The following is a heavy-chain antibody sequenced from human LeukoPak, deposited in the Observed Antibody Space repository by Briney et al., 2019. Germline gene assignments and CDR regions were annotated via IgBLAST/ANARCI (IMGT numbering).Heavy chain of an antibody. Sequence: ASVKVSCKASGYTFTSYVISWGRQAPGQGLEWMGWISAYNGNTNYAQKLQGRVTMTTDTSTSTAYMELRSMRSDDTAVYYSARSYYDSSGYCWDYYYYMDVWGKGTTVTVSS. CDR1: GYTFTSYV. V-gene: IGHV1-18*01. J-gene: IGHJ6*03. D-gene: IGHD3-22*01. CDR2: ISAYNGNT. CDR3: ARSYYDSSGYCWDYYYYMDV.